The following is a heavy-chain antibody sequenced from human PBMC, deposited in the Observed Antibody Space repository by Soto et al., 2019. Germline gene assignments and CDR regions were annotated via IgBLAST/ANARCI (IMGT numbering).Heavy chain of an antibody. CDR2: IYSGGST. V-gene: IGHV3-53*01. J-gene: IGHJ4*02. CDR1: GFIVSDNY. CDR3: ARVRGSSSAFFDY. Sequence: GGALRLSCAGSGFIVSDNYMSWVRQAPGKGLEWVSLIYSGGSTYYADSVKGRFTISRDNSKNTLFLQINSLRAEDTAVYYCARVRGSSSAFFDYWGQRTLVTVSS. D-gene: IGHD6-6*01.